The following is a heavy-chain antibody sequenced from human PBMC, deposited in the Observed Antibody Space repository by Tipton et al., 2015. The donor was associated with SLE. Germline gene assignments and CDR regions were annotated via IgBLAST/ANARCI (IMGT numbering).Heavy chain of an antibody. CDR2: IYYSGST. CDR3: ARTPWNYYGSGSWAYGMDV. J-gene: IGHJ6*02. CDR1: GFTFSDHY. V-gene: IGHV4-59*11. D-gene: IGHD3-10*01. Sequence: QVQLVQSGGGLVQPGGSLRLSCAASGFTFSDHYMDWVRQAPGKGLEWVGYIYYSGSTNYNPSLKSRVTISVDTSKNQFSLKLSSVTAADTAVYYCARTPWNYYGSGSWAYGMDVWGQGTTVTVSS.